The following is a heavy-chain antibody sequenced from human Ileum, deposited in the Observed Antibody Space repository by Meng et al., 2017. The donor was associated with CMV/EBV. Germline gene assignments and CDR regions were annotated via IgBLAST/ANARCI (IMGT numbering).Heavy chain of an antibody. CDR2: INKRGSP. V-gene: IGHV4-34*01. CDR1: GGSFSGYF. Sequence: PSSAVSGGSFSGYFWRSPRQAPGRLLRLFGDINKRGSPYYNPSLTSRVTISVDTSNNQFSLKLTSVTAAYTAVYYCARGQFLNWFDPWGQGTLVTVSS. CDR3: ARGQFLNWFDP. J-gene: IGHJ5*02.